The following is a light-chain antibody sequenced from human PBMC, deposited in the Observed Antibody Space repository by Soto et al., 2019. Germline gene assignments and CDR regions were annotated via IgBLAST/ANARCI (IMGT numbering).Light chain of an antibody. CDR3: QVRDVWPT. Sequence: IVLTQSPATLSLSPGERAALSCRASQSVSTSLAWYQHKPGQAPRLIIYDASKRAPGIPARFSGRGSGTDFTLTISSLAPEDFAVYYCQVRDVWPTFGQGTKVAIK. CDR1: QSVSTS. CDR2: DAS. J-gene: IGKJ1*01. V-gene: IGKV3-11*01.